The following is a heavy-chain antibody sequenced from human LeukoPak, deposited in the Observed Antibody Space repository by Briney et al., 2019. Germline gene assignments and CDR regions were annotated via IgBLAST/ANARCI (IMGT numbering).Heavy chain of an antibody. CDR1: GFTFDDYG. J-gene: IGHJ6*03. CDR2: VTGNARSK. Sequence: GGSLRLSCAASGFTFDDYGMSWVRQAPGKGLEYVSAVTGNARSKYHADSVRGRFTISRDNSKDTLYLQMGSLRPEDTAVYYCARGPSSSFYMDVWGKGTTVTISS. CDR3: ARGPSSSFYMDV. V-gene: IGHV3-64*02.